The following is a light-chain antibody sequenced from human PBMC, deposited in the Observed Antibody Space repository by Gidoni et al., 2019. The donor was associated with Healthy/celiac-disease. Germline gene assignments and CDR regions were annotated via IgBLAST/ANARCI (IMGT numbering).Light chain of an antibody. CDR3: QQYDNLPLT. Sequence: IKMPQSPSYLSESVSDRVSMTCQASQDIINYLNWYQQNPGRAPKLLISDAFNLETGVPSRFSGSGSGTDFTFTISSLQPEDIATYYCQQYDNLPLTFGGGTKVEIK. CDR1: QDIINY. V-gene: IGKV1-33*01. J-gene: IGKJ4*01. CDR2: DAF.